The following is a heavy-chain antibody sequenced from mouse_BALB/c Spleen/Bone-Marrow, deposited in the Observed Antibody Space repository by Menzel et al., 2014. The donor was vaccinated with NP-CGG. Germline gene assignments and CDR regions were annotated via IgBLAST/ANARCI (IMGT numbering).Heavy chain of an antibody. D-gene: IGHD2-4*01. CDR3: ARGDDYVSWFAY. CDR1: GFTFSNYG. J-gene: IGHJ3*01. V-gene: IGHV5-6-3*01. Sequence: EVKLVESGGGLVQPGGSLKLSCAASGFTFSNYGMSWVRQTPDKRLEFVATINTNGGEIYYPDSVKGRFTISRDNAKNTLYLQMRSLKSEDTAMYYCARGDDYVSWFAYWGQGTLVTVS. CDR2: INTNGGEI.